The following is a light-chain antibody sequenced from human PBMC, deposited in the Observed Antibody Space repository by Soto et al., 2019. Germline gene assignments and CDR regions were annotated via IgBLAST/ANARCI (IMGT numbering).Light chain of an antibody. J-gene: IGKJ4*01. V-gene: IGKV3-20*01. Sequence: EFVLTQSPGTLSLSPGERSTLSFRASQTVRNNYLAWYQKQPGPAPRLLIYAATSRATGLPDRFSGGGSGTDFTLTINRLEPEDFAVYYCQWSGGSVSFGGGTKVDIK. CDR3: QWSGGSVS. CDR1: QTVRNNY. CDR2: AAT.